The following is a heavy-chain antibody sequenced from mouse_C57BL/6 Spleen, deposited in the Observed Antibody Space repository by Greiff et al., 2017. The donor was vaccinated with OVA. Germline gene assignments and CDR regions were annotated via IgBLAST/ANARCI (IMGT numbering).Heavy chain of an antibody. CDR1: GYTFTDYE. CDR3: TRRELNDGDSYYFDY. J-gene: IGHJ2*01. Sequence: QVQLQQSGAELVRPGASVTLSCKASGYTFTDYEMHWVKQTPVHGLEWIGAIDPETGGTAYNQKFKGKAILTADKSSSTAYMELRSLTSEDSAVYYCTRRELNDGDSYYFDYWGQGTTLTVSS. V-gene: IGHV1-15*01. D-gene: IGHD2-13*01. CDR2: IDPETGGT.